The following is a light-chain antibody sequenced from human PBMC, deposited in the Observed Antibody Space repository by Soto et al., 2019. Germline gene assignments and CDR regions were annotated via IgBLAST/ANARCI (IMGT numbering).Light chain of an antibody. CDR1: SSNIGGNT. V-gene: IGLV1-44*01. Sequence: QSVLTQPPSASGTPGQRVTIFCSGSSSNIGGNTVRWYQQFPGTAPKLLIYNNNQRPSGVPDRISGSKSGTSTSLAISGLQSEDEATYYCATWDDSLTGPVFGGGTKLTVL. CDR3: ATWDDSLTGPV. CDR2: NNN. J-gene: IGLJ3*02.